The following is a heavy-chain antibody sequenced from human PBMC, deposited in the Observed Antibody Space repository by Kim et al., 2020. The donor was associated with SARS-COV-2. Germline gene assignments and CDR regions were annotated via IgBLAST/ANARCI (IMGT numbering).Heavy chain of an antibody. Sequence: GGSLRLSCAASGFTFSSYAMHWVRQAPGKGLEWVAVISYDGSNKYYADSVKGRFTISRDNSKNTLYLQMNSLRAEDTAVYYCARARGGSYYYGMDVCGQG. CDR1: GFTFSSYA. CDR3: ARARGGSYYYGMDV. D-gene: IGHD1-26*01. J-gene: IGHJ6*02. V-gene: IGHV3-30-3*01. CDR2: ISYDGSNK.